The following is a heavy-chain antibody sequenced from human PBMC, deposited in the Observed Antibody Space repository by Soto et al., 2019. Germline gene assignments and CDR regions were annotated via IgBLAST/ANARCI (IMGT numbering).Heavy chain of an antibody. CDR3: ARGVSLNVDAFDI. CDR1: GFTFSSYD. Sequence: GGSLRLSCAASGFTFSSYDMHWVRQATGRGLEWVSTVGSAGDTYYTVSVKGRFTISRENAKNSLYLQMNSLRDGDTAVYYCARGVSLNVDAFDIWGQGTMVTVSS. CDR2: VGSAGDT. J-gene: IGHJ3*02. V-gene: IGHV3-13*01. D-gene: IGHD6-6*01.